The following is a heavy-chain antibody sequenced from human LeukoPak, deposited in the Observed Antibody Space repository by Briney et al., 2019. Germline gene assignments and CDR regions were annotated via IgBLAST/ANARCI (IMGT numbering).Heavy chain of an antibody. D-gene: IGHD3-9*01. J-gene: IGHJ6*02. CDR3: AIPNPYYDIHLPPSYHTGNYYGMDV. CDR1: GGSISSSSYY. V-gene: IGHV4-39*07. CDR2: IYYSGST. Sequence: PSETLSLTCTVSGGSISSSSYYWGWIRQPPGKGLEWIGSIYYSGSTYYNPSLKSRVTISVDTSKNQFSLKLSSVTAADTAVYYCAIPNPYYDIHLPPSYHTGNYYGMDVWGQGTTVTVSS.